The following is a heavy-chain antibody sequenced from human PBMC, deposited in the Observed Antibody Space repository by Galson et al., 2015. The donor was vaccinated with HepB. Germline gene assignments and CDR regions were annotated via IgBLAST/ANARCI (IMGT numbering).Heavy chain of an antibody. CDR1: GFTFSSYG. V-gene: IGHV3-33*08. Sequence: SLRLSCAASGFTFSSYGMHWVRQAPGKGLEWVAVIWYDGSNKYYADSVKGRFTISRDNSKNTLYLQMNSLRAEDTAVYYCARRGIYCSGGSCSYYFDYWGQGTLVTVSS. CDR3: ARRGIYCSGGSCSYYFDY. J-gene: IGHJ4*02. D-gene: IGHD2-15*01. CDR2: IWYDGSNK.